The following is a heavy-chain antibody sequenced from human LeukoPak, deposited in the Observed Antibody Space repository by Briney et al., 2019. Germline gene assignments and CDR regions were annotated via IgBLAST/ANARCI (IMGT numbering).Heavy chain of an antibody. CDR1: GDSISSSY. J-gene: IGHJ4*02. V-gene: IGHV4-4*07. Sequence: SETLSLTCTISGDSISSSYWSWIRQPAGKGLEWIGRVHLNGNTDYSPSLKSRVILSIDMSKNKFSLKLTSVTAADTAVYYCATGPPPDFDSWGRGTLVTVSS. CDR2: VHLNGNT. CDR3: ATGPPPDFDS.